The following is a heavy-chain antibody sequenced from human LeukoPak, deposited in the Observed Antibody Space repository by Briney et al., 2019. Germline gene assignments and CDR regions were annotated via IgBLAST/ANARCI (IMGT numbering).Heavy chain of an antibody. CDR3: ARGVGSGSRLRAGDY. Sequence: GGSLRLSCAASGFTFDDYAMHWVRQAPGKGLEWVSGISWNSGTKGYADSVKGRFTISRDNSKSTLYLQMNSLRAEDTAVYYCARGVGSGSRLRAGDYWGQGTLVTVSS. D-gene: IGHD1-26*01. CDR1: GFTFDDYA. J-gene: IGHJ4*02. CDR2: ISWNSGTK. V-gene: IGHV3-9*01.